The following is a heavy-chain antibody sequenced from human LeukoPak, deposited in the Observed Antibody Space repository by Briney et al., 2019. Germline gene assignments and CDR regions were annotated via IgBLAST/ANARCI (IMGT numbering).Heavy chain of an antibody. J-gene: IGHJ4*02. CDR3: AKGTVGAKY. CDR2: ISGSGGST. V-gene: IGHV3-23*01. CDR1: GFTFSSYA. Sequence: PGGSLRLSCAASGFTFSSYAMSWVRQAPGKGLEWVSAISGSGGSTYYADSVKGRFTISRDNAGNSLYLQINSLRVDDTAVYYCAKGTVGAKYWGQGTLVIVSS. D-gene: IGHD1-26*01.